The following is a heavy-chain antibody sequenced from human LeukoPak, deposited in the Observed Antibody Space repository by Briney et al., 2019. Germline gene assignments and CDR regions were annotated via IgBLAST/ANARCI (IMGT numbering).Heavy chain of an antibody. Sequence: KPGGSLRLSCAASGFTFSSYSMNWVRQAPGKGLEWVSSISSSSSYIYYADSVKGRFTISRDNAKNSLYLQMNSLRAEDTAVYYCARGDDYVWGSYRYNDYWGQGTLVAVSS. CDR1: GFTFSSYS. J-gene: IGHJ4*02. CDR2: ISSSSSYI. V-gene: IGHV3-21*01. D-gene: IGHD3-16*02. CDR3: ARGDDYVWGSYRYNDY.